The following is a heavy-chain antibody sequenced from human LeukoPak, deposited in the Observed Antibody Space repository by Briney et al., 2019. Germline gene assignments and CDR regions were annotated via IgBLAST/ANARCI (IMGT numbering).Heavy chain of an antibody. CDR2: ISGSGGST. J-gene: IGHJ6*03. CDR3: AKRRGLELLYYYYMDV. CDR1: GFTFSDYY. V-gene: IGHV3-23*01. D-gene: IGHD1-7*01. Sequence: GGSLRLSCAAPGFTFSDYYMTWVRQAPGKGLEWVSAISGSGGSTYFADSVKGRFTISRDNSKNTLYLQMNSLRAEDTAVYYCAKRRGLELLYYYYMDVWGKGTTVTVSS.